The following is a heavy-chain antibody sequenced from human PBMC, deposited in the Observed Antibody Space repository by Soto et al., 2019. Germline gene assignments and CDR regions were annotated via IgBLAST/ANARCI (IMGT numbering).Heavy chain of an antibody. CDR1: GYSFTSYW. CDR2: IYPGDSDT. D-gene: IGHD6-13*01. Sequence: GASLKISCKGSGYSFTSYWIGWVRQMPGKGLKWMGIIYPGDSDTRYSPSFQGHVTISADKSISTAYLQWSSLKASDTAMYYCARLQAAAGDNDLTFDYWGQGTLVTVSS. V-gene: IGHV5-51*01. CDR3: ARLQAAAGDNDLTFDY. J-gene: IGHJ4*02.